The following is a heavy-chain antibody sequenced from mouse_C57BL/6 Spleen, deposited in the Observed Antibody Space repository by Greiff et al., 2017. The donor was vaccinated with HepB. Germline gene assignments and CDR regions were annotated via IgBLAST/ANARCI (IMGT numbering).Heavy chain of an antibody. J-gene: IGHJ4*01. Sequence: QVQLQQSGAELVRPGASVTLSCKASGYTFTDYEMHWVKQTPGHGLEWIGAIDPETGGTAYNQKFKGKAILTADKSSSTAYMQLRSLTSEDSAVYYCTRSGQTASMDYWGQGTSVTVSS. CDR1: GYTFTDYE. V-gene: IGHV1-15*01. CDR3: TRSGQTASMDY. D-gene: IGHD3-1*01. CDR2: IDPETGGT.